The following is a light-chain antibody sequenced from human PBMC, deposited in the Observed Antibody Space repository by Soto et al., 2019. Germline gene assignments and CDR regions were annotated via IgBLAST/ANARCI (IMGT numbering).Light chain of an antibody. V-gene: IGKV2D-29*01. Sequence: DIVMTQTPLSLSVTPGQPASISCKSSQSLLYSDGKTYLSWYLQKPGQPPHLLIYEVSNRFSGVPERFSGSGSGTDFTLTISRLEPEDFAVYYCQQYESSIPTFGQGTRVEIK. CDR3: QQYESSIPT. CDR1: QSLLYSDGKTY. CDR2: EVS. J-gene: IGKJ1*01.